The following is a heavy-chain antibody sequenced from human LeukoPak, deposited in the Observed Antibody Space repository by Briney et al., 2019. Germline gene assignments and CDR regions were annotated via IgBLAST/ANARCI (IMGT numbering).Heavy chain of an antibody. CDR1: EFTFSSYW. CDR3: AKTHLGYCSSSSCQNDY. D-gene: IGHD2-2*01. V-gene: IGHV3-7*03. CDR2: IEDDGVEK. J-gene: IGHJ4*02. Sequence: SGGSLRLSCAASEFTFSSYWMTWVRQAPGKVLEWVANIEDDGVEKYYVDSVKGRFTISRDNAKNSLYLQMNSLRAEDTAVYYCAKTHLGYCSSSSCQNDYWGQGTLVTVSS.